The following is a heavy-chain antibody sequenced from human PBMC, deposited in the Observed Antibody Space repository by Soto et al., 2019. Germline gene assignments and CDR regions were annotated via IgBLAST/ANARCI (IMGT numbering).Heavy chain of an antibody. V-gene: IGHV3-48*03. D-gene: IGHD6-25*01. CDR2: ISTSGSTV. J-gene: IGHJ3*02. CDR1: GFTFSIYE. Sequence: LRLSCAASGFTFSIYEMNWVRQAPGKGLEWVSYISTSGSTVYNADSVQGRFTISRDNARNSLYLQMNSLRAEDTAVYYCAREAVDDAFDIWGQGTMVTVSS. CDR3: AREAVDDAFDI.